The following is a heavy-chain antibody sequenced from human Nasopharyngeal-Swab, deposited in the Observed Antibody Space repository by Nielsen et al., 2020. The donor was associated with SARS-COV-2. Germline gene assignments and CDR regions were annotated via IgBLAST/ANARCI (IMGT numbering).Heavy chain of an antibody. V-gene: IGHV3-21*01. CDR2: ISSSSSYI. J-gene: IGHJ5*02. CDR1: GFTFSSYS. CDR3: ARDVVGDYDLVGFDP. Sequence: GESLKISCAASGFTFSSYSMNWVRQAPGKGLEWVSSISSSSSYIYYADSVKGRFPISRDNAKNSLYLQMNSLRAEDTTVYYCARDVVGDYDLVGFDPWGQGTLVTVSS. D-gene: IGHD4-17*01.